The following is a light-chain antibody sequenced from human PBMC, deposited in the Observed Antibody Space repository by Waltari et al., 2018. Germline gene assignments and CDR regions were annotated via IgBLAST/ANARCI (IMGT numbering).Light chain of an antibody. J-gene: IGKJ5*01. V-gene: IGKV4-1*01. CDR3: HQYYTSPLT. CDR1: QSLLDWSRGKNH. Sequence: DVVMTQSPDSLAVSLGERATIRCKSSQSLLDWSRGKNHLAWYQQKPGQPPKLLVYWASTREPGLPDRFSGGGSGTDFTRTISSLQAEDVASYYCHQYYTSPLTFGQGTRLEIK. CDR2: WAS.